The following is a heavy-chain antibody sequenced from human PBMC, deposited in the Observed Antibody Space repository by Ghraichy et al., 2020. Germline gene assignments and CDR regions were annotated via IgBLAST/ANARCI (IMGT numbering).Heavy chain of an antibody. CDR2: IYYSGST. V-gene: IGHV4-30-4*01. CDR3: ARAPLSQNPFQH. CDR1: GGSISSGDYY. J-gene: IGHJ1*01. D-gene: IGHD3-9*01. Sequence: SETLSLTCTVYGGSISSGDYYWSWIRQPPGNALEWIGYIYYSGSTYYNPSLKSRVTISVDTSKNQFSLKLSSVTAADTAVYYCARAPLSQNPFQHWGQGTLVTGSS.